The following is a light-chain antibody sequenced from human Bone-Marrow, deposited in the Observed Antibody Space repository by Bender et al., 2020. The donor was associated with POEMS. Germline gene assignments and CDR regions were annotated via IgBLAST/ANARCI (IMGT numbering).Light chain of an antibody. J-gene: IGLJ2*01. Sequence: QSALTQPASVSGSPGQSITISCTGTSSNVGGYNLVSWYQHHPGKAPKLIISEVTKRPSGLSNRFSGSKSGNSAFLTISGLQADDEADYYCCSYAGFSSLVFGGGTRVTVL. CDR2: EVT. V-gene: IGLV2-23*02. CDR1: SSNVGGYNL. CDR3: CSYAGFSSLV.